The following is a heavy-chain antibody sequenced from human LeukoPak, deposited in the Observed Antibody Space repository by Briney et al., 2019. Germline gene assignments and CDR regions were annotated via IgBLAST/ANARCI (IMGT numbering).Heavy chain of an antibody. CDR3: ASDPVSGVFYY. J-gene: IGHJ4*02. D-gene: IGHD6-19*01. CDR1: GFTFSDFY. CDR2: INPSGSYT. V-gene: IGHV3-11*06. Sequence: GESLRLSCAGSGFTFSDFYMNWIRQAPGKGLEWMAHINPSGSYTTYAYSVKGRSVISRDNTKNSVSLHMNTLTAEYTAVYVCASDPVSGVFYYWGQGARVTVSS.